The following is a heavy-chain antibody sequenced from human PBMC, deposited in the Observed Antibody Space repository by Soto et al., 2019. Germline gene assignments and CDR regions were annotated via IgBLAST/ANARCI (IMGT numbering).Heavy chain of an antibody. Sequence: GESLKISCKGSGYSFTSYWIGWVLQMPGKGLECMGIIYPGDSDTRYSPSFQGQVTISADNSISTAYLQWSSLKASDTAMYYCGMAMIQGKNYYGMDVWGQGTTVTVSS. D-gene: IGHD5-12*01. CDR1: GYSFTSYW. CDR2: IYPGDSDT. J-gene: IGHJ6*02. V-gene: IGHV5-51*01. CDR3: GMAMIQGKNYYGMDV.